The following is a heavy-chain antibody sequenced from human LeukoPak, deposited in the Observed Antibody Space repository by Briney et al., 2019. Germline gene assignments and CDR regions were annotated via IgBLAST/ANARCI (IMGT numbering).Heavy chain of an antibody. CDR2: IYPGDSDT. CDR3: ARRSGNFHADYNFDY. V-gene: IGHV5-51*01. Sequence: GESLKISCKGSGYIFTNYWIAWVRQMPGKGLEWMGIIYPGDSDTRYSPSFQGQVTISADKSISTAYPQWSSLKASDTAMYYCARRSGNFHADYNFDYWGQGTLVTVSS. D-gene: IGHD1-26*01. CDR1: GYIFTNYW. J-gene: IGHJ4*02.